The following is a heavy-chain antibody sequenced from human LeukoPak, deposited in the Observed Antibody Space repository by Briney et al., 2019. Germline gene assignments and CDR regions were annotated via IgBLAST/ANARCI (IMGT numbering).Heavy chain of an antibody. CDR2: IYYSGNT. J-gene: IGHJ6*02. Sequence: SETLSLTCTVSGGSISSYYWSWIRQPPGKGLEWIGDIYYSGNTNYSPSLKSRVTISLDTSKKQCSLKVNSVTAADTAVYYCAQYRTSWHGMDVWGQGTTVTVSS. CDR3: AQYRTSWHGMDV. V-gene: IGHV4-59*01. CDR1: GGSISSYY. D-gene: IGHD6-13*01.